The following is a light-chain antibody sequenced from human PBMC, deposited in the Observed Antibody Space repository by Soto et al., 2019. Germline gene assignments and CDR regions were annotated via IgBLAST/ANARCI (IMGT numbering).Light chain of an antibody. CDR1: QSVSSY. Sequence: EIVLTQSPATLSLSPGERATLSCRASQSVSSYLAWYQQKPGQAPRLLIYDASNRATVIPARFSGSGSGTDFTLTISSLETEDFAVYYCQQRSNWWTFGQGTKVEIK. CDR3: QQRSNWWT. V-gene: IGKV3-11*01. J-gene: IGKJ1*01. CDR2: DAS.